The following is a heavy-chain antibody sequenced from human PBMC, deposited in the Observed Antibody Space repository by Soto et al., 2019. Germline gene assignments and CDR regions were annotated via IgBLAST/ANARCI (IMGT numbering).Heavy chain of an antibody. J-gene: IGHJ6*02. CDR2: ISNDGTTE. Sequence: GGSLRLSCAASGFALSGYGMHWVRQAPGKGLEWVAAISNDGTTEAYADSVKGRITIARDKSENKLYLQMNSLRPGDTAVYYCARAHYDFCTGGEQYYFYGLEVWGQGTTVTVSS. D-gene: IGHD3-3*01. V-gene: IGHV3-30*03. CDR1: GFALSGYG. CDR3: ARAHYDFCTGGEQYYFYGLEV.